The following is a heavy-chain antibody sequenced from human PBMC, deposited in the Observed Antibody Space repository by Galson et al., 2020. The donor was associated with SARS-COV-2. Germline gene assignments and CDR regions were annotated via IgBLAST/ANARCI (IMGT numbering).Heavy chain of an antibody. J-gene: IGHJ4*02. D-gene: IGHD1-1*01. CDR3: AREGTEREFDY. CDR1: GYTFTEYG. Sequence: ASVKVSCKASGYTFTEYGITWVRQAPGQGLEWMGWIFANNDNTKYAQQLQGSVTMTTDTSTSIVYMELRSLRSDDTAVYYCAREGTEREFDYWGQGTLLTVSS. CDR2: IFANNDNT. V-gene: IGHV1-18*01.